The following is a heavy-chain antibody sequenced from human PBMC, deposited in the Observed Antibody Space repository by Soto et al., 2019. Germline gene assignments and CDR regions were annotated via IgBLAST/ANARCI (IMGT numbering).Heavy chain of an antibody. Sequence: PGGSLRLSCTASRFTFGDYTMHWVRQAPGKGLEWVSLISWDGGSTSYADSVKGRFTISRDNSKNSLYLHMNSLRTEDTAVYYCAKDLWPDMVRGATLDYFYYGMDVWGQGTTVTVSS. CDR3: AKDLWPDMVRGATLDYFYYGMDV. D-gene: IGHD3-10*01. V-gene: IGHV3-43*01. CDR1: RFTFGDYT. CDR2: ISWDGGST. J-gene: IGHJ6*02.